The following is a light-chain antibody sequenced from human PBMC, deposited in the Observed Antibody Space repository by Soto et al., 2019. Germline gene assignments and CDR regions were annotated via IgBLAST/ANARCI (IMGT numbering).Light chain of an antibody. V-gene: IGLV2-14*01. Sequence: SVLTQPASVSGSPGQSITISCIGTSSGVGRYNYVSWYQQHQGKAPKLIIYEVTHRPSEVSNRFSASKSGNTASLTISGLQAEDEAYYYCSSYTASTILYVFGSGTKLTVL. CDR2: EVT. J-gene: IGLJ1*01. CDR1: SSGVGRYNY. CDR3: SSYTASTILYV.